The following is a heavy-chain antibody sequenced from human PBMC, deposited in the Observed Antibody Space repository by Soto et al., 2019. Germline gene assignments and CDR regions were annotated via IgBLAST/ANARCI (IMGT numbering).Heavy chain of an antibody. CDR3: ARRVSIVVVPAAIGSRGGVDY. CDR2: INHSGST. D-gene: IGHD2-2*01. V-gene: IGHV4-34*01. J-gene: IGHJ4*02. Sequence: SETLSLTCAVYGGSFSGYYWSWIRQPPGKGLEWIGEINHSGSTNYNPSLKSRVTISVDTSKNQFSLKLSSVTAADTAVYYCARRVSIVVVPAAIGSRGGVDYWGQGTLVTVSS. CDR1: GGSFSGYY.